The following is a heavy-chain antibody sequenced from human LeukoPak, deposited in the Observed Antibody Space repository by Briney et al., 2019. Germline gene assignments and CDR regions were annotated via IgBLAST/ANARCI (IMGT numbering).Heavy chain of an antibody. Sequence: PGGSLRLSCVASGFTFSSYVMSWVRQAPGKGLEWVSGIGGSGGSTYYADSVKGRFTISRDNSKNTLYVQMNSLRAADTAVYYCARGGGGYSGYDSYYFDYWGQGTLVTVSS. J-gene: IGHJ4*02. CDR1: GFTFSSYV. V-gene: IGHV3-23*01. CDR2: IGGSGGST. D-gene: IGHD5-12*01. CDR3: ARGGGGYSGYDSYYFDY.